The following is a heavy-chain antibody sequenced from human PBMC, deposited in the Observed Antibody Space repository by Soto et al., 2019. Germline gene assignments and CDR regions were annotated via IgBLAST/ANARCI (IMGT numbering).Heavy chain of an antibody. CDR1: GFTFSDYY. Sequence: QVQLVESGGGLVKPGGSLRLSCVASGFTFSDYYMSWFRQAPGKGLEWVSYISSGGSVIYSADSMKGRFTISGDNAKNSLYLQVNSLRAEDTAVYYCAREPRDDYMISGGFDSWGQGTLVTVSS. CDR2: ISSGGSVI. J-gene: IGHJ4*02. D-gene: IGHD4-4*01. V-gene: IGHV3-11*01. CDR3: AREPRDDYMISGGFDS.